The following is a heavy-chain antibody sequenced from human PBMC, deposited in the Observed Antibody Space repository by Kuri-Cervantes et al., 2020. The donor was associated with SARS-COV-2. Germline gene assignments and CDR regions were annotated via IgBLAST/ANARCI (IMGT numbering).Heavy chain of an antibody. J-gene: IGHJ4*02. V-gene: IGHV3-74*01. CDR3: ARGGCSSTSCYYYFDY. CDR2: INPDGSYT. CDR1: GFTFSGHW. D-gene: IGHD2-2*01. Sequence: GGSLRLSCAASGFTFSGHWIHWVRQAPGKGLVWVSRINPDGSYTNNADSVKGRFTLSRDNAKNMLFLQMNSLRAEDTAVYYCARGGCSSTSCYYYFDYWGQGTLVTVSS.